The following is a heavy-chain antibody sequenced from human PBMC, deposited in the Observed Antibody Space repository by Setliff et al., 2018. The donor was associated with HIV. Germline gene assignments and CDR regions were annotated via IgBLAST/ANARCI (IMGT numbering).Heavy chain of an antibody. V-gene: IGHV1-18*01. CDR3: ARGVGRSSSYYMDV. J-gene: IGHJ6*03. Sequence: GASVKVSCKASGYTFTSYGISWVRQAPGQGLEWMGWISEYNGVTKYAQKLQGRVTMTKDTSTSTAYMELSSLRSEDTAVYYCARGVGRSSSYYMDVWGKGTTVTVSS. D-gene: IGHD6-6*01. CDR2: ISEYNGVT. CDR1: GYTFTSYG.